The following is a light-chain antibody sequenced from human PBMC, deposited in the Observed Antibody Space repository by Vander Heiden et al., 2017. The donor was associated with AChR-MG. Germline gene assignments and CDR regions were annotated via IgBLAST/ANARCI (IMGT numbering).Light chain of an antibody. Sequence: QSALTQPASVSGSPGPSITISCTGTSSDVGGYNYVSWYQQHPGKAPKLMIYDVGNRPSGVSSRFSASKSGNTASLTISGLQAEDEADYYCLSYTSRSTWVFGGGTKLTVL. V-gene: IGLV2-14*03. J-gene: IGLJ3*02. CDR2: DVG. CDR3: LSYTSRSTWV. CDR1: SSDVGGYNY.